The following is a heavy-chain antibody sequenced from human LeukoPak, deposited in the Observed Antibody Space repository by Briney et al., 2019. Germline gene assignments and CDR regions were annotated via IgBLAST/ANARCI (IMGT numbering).Heavy chain of an antibody. CDR1: GASISGSGYY. D-gene: IGHD1-26*01. V-gene: IGHV4-39*01. Sequence: SETLSLTCAVSGASISGSGYYLGWIRQPPGKGLEWIGNIYYTGNTYYSASLQSRVTISIDTSKNQFSLRLNSVTAADTAMYYCAKSGGYGLIDYWGQGTLVTVSS. J-gene: IGHJ4*02. CDR3: AKSGGYGLIDY. CDR2: IYYTGNT.